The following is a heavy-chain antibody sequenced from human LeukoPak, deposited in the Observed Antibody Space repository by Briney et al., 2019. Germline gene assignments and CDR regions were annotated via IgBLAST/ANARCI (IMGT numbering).Heavy chain of an antibody. CDR3: ARPFAANDAFDI. D-gene: IGHD6-25*01. CDR2: IYHSGSI. J-gene: IGHJ3*02. CDR1: GYSITSGYY. V-gene: IGHV4-38-2*01. Sequence: SETLSLTCVVSGYSITSGYYWGWIRQPPGEGLEWIGNIYHSGSIYYNPSLKSRVTISVDTSRNQFSLILSSVTAADTAVYYCARPFAANDAFDIWGQGTMVTVSS.